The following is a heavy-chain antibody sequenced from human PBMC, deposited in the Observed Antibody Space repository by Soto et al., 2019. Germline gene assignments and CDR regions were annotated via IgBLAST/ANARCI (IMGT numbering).Heavy chain of an antibody. D-gene: IGHD4-17*01. Sequence: LSLTCAVSGGSISSSNWWSWVRQPPGKGLEWIGEIYHSGSTNYNPSLKSRVTMSLDKSKNQFSLKLTSVTAADTAVYYCARYDYGDYDGYFDYWGQGTLVTVSS. CDR1: GGSISSSNW. CDR3: ARYDYGDYDGYFDY. J-gene: IGHJ4*02. V-gene: IGHV4-4*02. CDR2: IYHSGST.